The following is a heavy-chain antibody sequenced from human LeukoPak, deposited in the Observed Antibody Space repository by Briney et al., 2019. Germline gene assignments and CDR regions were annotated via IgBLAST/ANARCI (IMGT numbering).Heavy chain of an antibody. CDR1: GGSISTYY. D-gene: IGHD3-22*01. V-gene: IGHV4-59*01. CDR3: ARDLGSGYRFFDY. Sequence: SETLSLTCTVSGGSISTYYWSWIRQPPGKGLEWIGYIYYSGSTNYNPSLKSRVTISVDTSKNQFSLKLSSVTAADTAVYYCARDLGSGYRFFDYWGQGTLVTVSS. CDR2: IYYSGST. J-gene: IGHJ4*02.